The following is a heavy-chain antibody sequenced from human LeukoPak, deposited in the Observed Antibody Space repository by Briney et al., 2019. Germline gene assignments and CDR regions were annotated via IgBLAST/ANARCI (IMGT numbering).Heavy chain of an antibody. CDR1: GYSFINYY. CDR3: ARAWEAVAGNYGVIAY. CDR2: INPSGGST. D-gene: IGHD4-17*01. J-gene: IGHJ4*02. V-gene: IGHV1-46*01. Sequence: ASVKVSCKASGYSFINYYIHWVRQAPGQGLEGMGIINPSGGSTSFAQKFQGRVTMTKDMSTSTVYMELNSLRCEDTAVYYCARAWEAVAGNYGVIAYWGQGTLVTVSS.